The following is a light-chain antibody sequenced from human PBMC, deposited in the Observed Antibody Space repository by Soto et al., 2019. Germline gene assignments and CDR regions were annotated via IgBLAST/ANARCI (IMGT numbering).Light chain of an antibody. CDR3: QQSYSAPLT. Sequence: DIQMTQSPSSLSASVGDRVTITCRASESISSYLNWYQQKPGKAPKLLINAASSLQSGVPSRFCGSGSGTDFTLTIISLLPEDFATYYCQQSYSAPLTFGGGTKVDIK. CDR2: AAS. V-gene: IGKV1-39*01. CDR1: ESISSY. J-gene: IGKJ4*01.